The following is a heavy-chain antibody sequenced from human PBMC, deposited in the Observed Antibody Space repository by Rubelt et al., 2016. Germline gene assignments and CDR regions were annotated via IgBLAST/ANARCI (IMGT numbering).Heavy chain of an antibody. J-gene: IGHJ4*02. CDR3: ARHGYIYGYRAFFDY. Sequence: QVQLQQWGAGLLKPSETLSLTCAVYGGSFSGYYWSWIRQPPGKGLEWIGEINHSGSTNYNPSLKSRVTISVDTSKNQFSLKLGSVTAADTAVYYCARHGYIYGYRAFFDYWGQGTLVTVSS. CDR1: GGSFSGYY. CDR2: INHSGST. D-gene: IGHD5-18*01. V-gene: IGHV4-34*01.